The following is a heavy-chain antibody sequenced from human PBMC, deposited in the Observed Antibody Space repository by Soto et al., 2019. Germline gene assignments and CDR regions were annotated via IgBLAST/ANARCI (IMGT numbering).Heavy chain of an antibody. D-gene: IGHD3-10*01. CDR2: VSAGGDMT. Sequence: DVQLLESGGHLVQPGGSLRLSCAASGFTFSSYAMSWVRQAPAKGLEWVSSVSAGGDMTYYSDSVKGRFTISRDNSNNALFLQMNSLRIEDTALYYCARGDRGGSGSPASYYYSGLDVWGQGATVTVS. CDR1: GFTFSSYA. CDR3: ARGDRGGSGSPASYYYSGLDV. J-gene: IGHJ6*02. V-gene: IGHV3-23*01.